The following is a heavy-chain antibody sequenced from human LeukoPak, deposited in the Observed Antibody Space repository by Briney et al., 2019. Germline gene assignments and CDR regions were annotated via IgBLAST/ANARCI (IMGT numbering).Heavy chain of an antibody. J-gene: IGHJ4*02. CDR2: IYYSGST. Sequence: SETLSLTCTVSGGSISSYYWSWIRQPPGKGLEWIGYIYYSGSTNHNPSLKSRVTISVDTSKNQFSLKLSSVTAADTAVYYCARGGAIRRITMVRGDFLNFDYWGQGTLVTVSS. V-gene: IGHV4-59*01. CDR1: GGSISSYY. D-gene: IGHD3-10*01. CDR3: ARGGAIRRITMVRGDFLNFDY.